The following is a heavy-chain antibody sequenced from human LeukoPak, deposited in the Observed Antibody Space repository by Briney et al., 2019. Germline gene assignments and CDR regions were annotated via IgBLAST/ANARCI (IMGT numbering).Heavy chain of an antibody. CDR3: AKANPAAGVYYFDY. D-gene: IGHD6-13*01. CDR1: GFTFSSYA. V-gene: IGHV3-23*01. J-gene: IGHJ4*02. CDR2: ISGSGGST. Sequence: PGGSLRLSCAASGFTFSSYAMSWIRQAPGKGLEWASAISGSGGSTYYADSVKGRFTISRDNSKNTLYLQMNSLRAEDTAVYYCAKANPAAGVYYFDYWGQGTLVTVSS.